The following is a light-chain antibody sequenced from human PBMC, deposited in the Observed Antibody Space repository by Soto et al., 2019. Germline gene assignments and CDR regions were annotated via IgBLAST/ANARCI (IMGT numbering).Light chain of an antibody. V-gene: IGKV1-6*01. Sequence: AIQMTQSPSSQSASVGDRVSITCRASQGIRKDLGWYQQKPGKAPKLLIYAASSLQSGVPSRFSGSGSGTDFTLTISSLQPEDFATYYCLQDYNYSYTFGQGTKLEIK. J-gene: IGKJ2*01. CDR3: LQDYNYSYT. CDR2: AAS. CDR1: QGIRKD.